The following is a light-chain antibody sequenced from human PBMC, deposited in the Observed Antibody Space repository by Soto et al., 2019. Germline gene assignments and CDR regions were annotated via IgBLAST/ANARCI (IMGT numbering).Light chain of an antibody. Sequence: IHMTHSPSSLSASVVDRVSITCRASRSISSYLNWYQQKPGKAPKLLIYATSSLQTGVPSRFSGSGSGTDFTLTISSLQPEDFATYYCLQDFNYPWTFGQGPRWIS. CDR3: LQDFNYPWT. CDR1: RSISSY. J-gene: IGKJ1*01. V-gene: IGKV1-6*01. CDR2: ATS.